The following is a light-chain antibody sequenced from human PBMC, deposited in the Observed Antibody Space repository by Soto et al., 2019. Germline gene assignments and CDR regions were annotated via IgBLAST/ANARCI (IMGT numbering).Light chain of an antibody. CDR3: QQYNSQGT. V-gene: IGKV1-5*03. J-gene: IGKJ1*01. Sequence: DIQMTQSPSTLSASVGDRVTISCRASQSISSWLAWYQQKPGKAPKLLIYKASSLESGVPSRFSGSGSGTEFTLTISSLQPDDFATYYCQQYNSQGTFGQGTKVGIK. CDR1: QSISSW. CDR2: KAS.